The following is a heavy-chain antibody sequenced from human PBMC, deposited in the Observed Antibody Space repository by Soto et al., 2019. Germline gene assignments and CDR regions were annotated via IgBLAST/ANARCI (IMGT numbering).Heavy chain of an antibody. CDR1: GYTFTSYG. J-gene: IGHJ3*02. Sequence: QVPLVQSGAEVKKPGASMKVSCKASGYTFTSYGITWMRQAPGQGLEWMGRIRPYNGNTKYAPKFQGRVTTTADTSTTTAYMELRSLRSDDTAVYYCARDLLVDDYAFDMWGQGTMVTVSS. V-gene: IGHV1-18*01. D-gene: IGHD2-15*01. CDR2: IRPYNGNT. CDR3: ARDLLVDDYAFDM.